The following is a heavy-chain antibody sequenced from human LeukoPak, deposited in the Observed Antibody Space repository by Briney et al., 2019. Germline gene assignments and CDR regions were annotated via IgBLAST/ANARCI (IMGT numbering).Heavy chain of an antibody. CDR2: IYETGST. J-gene: IGHJ4*02. CDR3: ARGMATTDFDY. D-gene: IGHD5-24*01. V-gene: IGHV4-59*01. CDR1: GVSMSSSY. Sequence: SETLSLTCTVSGVSMSSSYWSWIRQPPGKGLEWIGYIYETGSTHYNPSLKSRVTISLDTSKKQFSLKLSSVTAADTAVYYCARGMATTDFDYWGQGALVTVSS.